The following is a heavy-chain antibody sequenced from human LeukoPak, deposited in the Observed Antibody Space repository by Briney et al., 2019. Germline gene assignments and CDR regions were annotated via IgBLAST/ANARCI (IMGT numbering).Heavy chain of an antibody. Sequence: ASVKVSCNVSGNTFTSHYMHWVRQAPGQGLEWMGIIKPTDGRTTYAQKFQGRLTMTRDTSTNTVYMELSSLRFEDTAIYYRVSYNNDRNWFDPGAQGTLVTVSP. D-gene: IGHD3-10*01. CDR2: IKPTDGRT. CDR1: GNTFTSHY. J-gene: IGHJ5*02. CDR3: VSYNNDRNWFDP. V-gene: IGHV1-46*01.